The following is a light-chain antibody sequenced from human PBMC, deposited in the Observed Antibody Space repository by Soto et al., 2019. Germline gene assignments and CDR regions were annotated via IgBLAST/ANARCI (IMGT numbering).Light chain of an antibody. J-gene: IGKJ4*01. V-gene: IGKV3-20*01. CDR1: QNVRSSH. CDR3: QQYSSSPPT. CDR2: GAS. Sequence: EMLMTQSPGTLSLSPGERATLSCRASQNVRSSHLAWYQQKPGQAPRLLIHGASSRATGIPDRFSGSGSGTDFTLTISRLEPEDFAVYYCQQYSSSPPTFGGGTKVDIK.